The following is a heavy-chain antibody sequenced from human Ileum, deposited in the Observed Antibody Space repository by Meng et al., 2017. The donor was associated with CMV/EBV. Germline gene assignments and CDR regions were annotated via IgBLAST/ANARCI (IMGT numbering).Heavy chain of an antibody. D-gene: IGHD6-19*01. Sequence: QITLKDCGPTLVKPTQNLTLSCTFSGFSLITSEVGVHWIRQPPGKALEWLALIYWDDDNRFSPSLKNRLTITKDTSKNQVVLRMTNMDPTDTATYYCAHGRGWLTDYWGQGTLVTVSS. J-gene: IGHJ4*02. CDR1: GFSLITSEVG. CDR2: IYWDDDN. CDR3: AHGRGWLTDY. V-gene: IGHV2-5*02.